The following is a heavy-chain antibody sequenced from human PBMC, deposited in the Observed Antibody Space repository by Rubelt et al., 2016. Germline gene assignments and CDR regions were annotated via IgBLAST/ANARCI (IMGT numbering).Heavy chain of an antibody. D-gene: IGHD2-21*01. CDR2: ISFDGSDK. J-gene: IGHJ4*02. V-gene: IGHV3-30*04. Sequence: VQLLESGGGLVQPGGSLRLSCAASGLTFSSYAMHWVRQAPGKGLEWVAVISFDGSDKYYADSVKGRFTISRDTSKNTLYLQMNSLRAEDTAVDYCARDEKCGGDCYGYWGQGTLGTVSS. CDR1: GLTFSSYA. CDR3: ARDEKCGGDCYGY.